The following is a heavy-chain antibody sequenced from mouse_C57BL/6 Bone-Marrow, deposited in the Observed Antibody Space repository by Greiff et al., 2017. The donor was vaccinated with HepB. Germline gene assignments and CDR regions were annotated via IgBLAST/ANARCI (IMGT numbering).Heavy chain of an antibody. Sequence: QVQLKQPGAELVKPGASVKMSCKASGYTFTSYWITWVKQRPGQGLEWIGDIYPGSGSTNYNEKFKSKATLTVDTSSSTAYMQLSSLTSEDSAVYYCARTPGYYYYYAMDYWGQGTSVTVSS. CDR2: IYPGSGST. V-gene: IGHV1-55*01. D-gene: IGHD2-3*01. CDR1: GYTFTSYW. CDR3: ARTPGYYYYYAMDY. J-gene: IGHJ4*01.